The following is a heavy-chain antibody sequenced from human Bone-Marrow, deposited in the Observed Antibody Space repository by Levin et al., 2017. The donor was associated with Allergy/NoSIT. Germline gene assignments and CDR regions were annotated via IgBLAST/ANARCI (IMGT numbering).Heavy chain of an antibody. CDR2: IYYSGST. CDR3: ARHLGQWLGPFDY. J-gene: IGHJ4*02. D-gene: IGHD6-19*01. Sequence: KPSETLSLTCTVSGGSISSGYYYWAWIRQPPGQGLEWIGSIYYSGSTYYNPSLKSRVTISVDTSKNQFSLKLTSVTAADTAVYYCARHLGQWLGPFDYWGQGTLVTVSS. CDR1: GGSISSGYYY. V-gene: IGHV4-39*01.